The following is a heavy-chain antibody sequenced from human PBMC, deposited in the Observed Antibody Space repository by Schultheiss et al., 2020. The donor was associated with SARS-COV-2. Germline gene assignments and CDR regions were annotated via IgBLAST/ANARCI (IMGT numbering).Heavy chain of an antibody. CDR1: GFSFSSYS. CDR3: VRESITGDRDFDC. J-gene: IGHJ4*02. V-gene: IGHV3-48*02. D-gene: IGHD7-27*01. Sequence: GESLKISCAASGFSFSSYSMNWVRQAPEKGLEWLSYISSESATIFYTDSVKGRFTISRDNAKNSLYLHMNGLRDEDTAVYYCVRESITGDRDFDCWGQGTLVTVSS. CDR2: ISSESATI.